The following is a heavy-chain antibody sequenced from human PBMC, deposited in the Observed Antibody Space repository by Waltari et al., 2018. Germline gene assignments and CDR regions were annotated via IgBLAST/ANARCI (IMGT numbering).Heavy chain of an antibody. Sequence: QVQLVESGGGVVQPGGSLRLSCAASGFTRSVSGMHWVGQATGKGLEWVAVMSYDGNEKYYADSVKGRFTISRDKARNTLYLQMNSLRPEDTAVYSCAKLGFYFYDSSGYSLFDYWGQGTLVTVSS. V-gene: IGHV3-30*18. J-gene: IGHJ4*02. CDR2: MSYDGNEK. CDR3: AKLGFYFYDSSGYSLFDY. CDR1: GFTRSVSG. D-gene: IGHD3-22*01.